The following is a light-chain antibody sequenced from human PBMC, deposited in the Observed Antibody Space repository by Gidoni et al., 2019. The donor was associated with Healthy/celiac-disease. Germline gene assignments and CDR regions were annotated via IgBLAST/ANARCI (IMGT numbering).Light chain of an antibody. CDR2: DAS. CDR3: QQYDNLPYT. V-gene: IGKV1-33*01. CDR1: QNISNY. J-gene: IGKJ2*01. Sequence: PSSLSASVGYRVTITCQASQNISNYLNWDQQKPGKAPKLLIYDASNLETGVPSRFSGSGSGTDFTFTISSLQPEDIATYYCQQYDNLPYTFGQGTKLEIK.